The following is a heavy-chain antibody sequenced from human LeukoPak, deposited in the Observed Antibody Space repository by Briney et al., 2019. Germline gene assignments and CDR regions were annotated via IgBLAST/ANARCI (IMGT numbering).Heavy chain of an antibody. D-gene: IGHD6-13*01. J-gene: IGHJ4*02. CDR1: GFTFSSYG. CDR3: AREPPETRRSSWFIFDY. CDR2: IWYDGSNK. V-gene: IGHV3-30*19. Sequence: GRSLRLSCAASGFTFSSYGMHWVRQAPGKGLEWVAVIWYDGSNKYYADSVKGRFTISRDNSKNTLYLQMNSLRAEDTAVYYCAREPPETRRSSWFIFDYWGQGTLVTVSS.